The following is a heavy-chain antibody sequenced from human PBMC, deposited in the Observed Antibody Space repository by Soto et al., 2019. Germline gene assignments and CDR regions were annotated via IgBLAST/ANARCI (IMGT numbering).Heavy chain of an antibody. J-gene: IGHJ4*02. D-gene: IGHD1-1*01. CDR1: GFTFNIYA. V-gene: IGHV3-30*04. CDR3: ASGNTMGFDY. Sequence: SLRLSCAASGFTFNIYAMHWVRQSPGKGLEWVAVISYHGRDIFYADSVKGRFTISRDNSKNTLSLQMSSLRPDDTALYYCASGNTMGFDYWGQGTLVTVSS. CDR2: ISYHGRDI.